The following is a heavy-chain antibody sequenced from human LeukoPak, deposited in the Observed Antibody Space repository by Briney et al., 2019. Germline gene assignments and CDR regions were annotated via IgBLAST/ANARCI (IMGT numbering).Heavy chain of an antibody. J-gene: IGHJ4*02. CDR2: IYYSGST. Sequence: SETLSLTCTVSGGSVSSGSYYWSWIRQPPGKGLEWIVYIYYSGSTNYNPSLKSRVTISVDTSKNQFSLKLSSVTAADTAVYYCARVSDYGSGSYDFDYWGQGTLVTVSS. D-gene: IGHD3-10*01. CDR3: ARVSDYGSGSYDFDY. V-gene: IGHV4-61*01. CDR1: GGSVSSGSYY.